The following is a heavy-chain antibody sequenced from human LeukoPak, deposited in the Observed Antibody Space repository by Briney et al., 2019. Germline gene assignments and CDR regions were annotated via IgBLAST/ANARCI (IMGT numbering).Heavy chain of an antibody. D-gene: IGHD3-10*01. J-gene: IGHJ4*02. CDR1: GGSISSGGYY. V-gene: IGHV4-30-2*01. CDR2: IYHSGST. CDR3: ASPNGVSIDY. Sequence: SETLSLTCTVSGGSISSGGYYWSWIRQPPGKGLEWIGYIYHSGSTYYNPSLQGRVTLSVDTSKNQFSLNLTSVTAADMAVYYCASPNGVSIDYWGQGILVTVSS.